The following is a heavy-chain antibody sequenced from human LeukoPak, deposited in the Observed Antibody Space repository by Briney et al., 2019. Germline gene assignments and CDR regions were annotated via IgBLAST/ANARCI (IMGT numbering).Heavy chain of an antibody. Sequence: GGSLRLSCAASGFTFSSYAMSWVRQAPGKGLEWVSAISGSGGSTYYADSVKGRFTISRDNSKNTLYLQMNSLRAEDTAVYYCAKLTPDYYDSSGYSDYWGQGTLVTVSS. CDR2: ISGSGGST. V-gene: IGHV3-23*01. D-gene: IGHD3-22*01. CDR3: AKLTPDYYDSSGYSDY. CDR1: GFTFSSYA. J-gene: IGHJ4*02.